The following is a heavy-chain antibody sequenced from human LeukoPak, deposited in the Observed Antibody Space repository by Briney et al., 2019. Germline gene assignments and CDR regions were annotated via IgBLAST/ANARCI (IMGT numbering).Heavy chain of an antibody. Sequence: GGSLRLSCGASGLTFSTYSMNWVRQAPGRGLEWVSYISSDGGARYYADSVKGRFTISRDNAKNSLYLQMNSLRAEDTAVYYCARAAQTGFDPWGQGTLVTVSS. D-gene: IGHD2-15*01. CDR3: ARAAQTGFDP. CDR2: ISSDGGAR. CDR1: GLTFSTYS. J-gene: IGHJ5*02. V-gene: IGHV3-48*01.